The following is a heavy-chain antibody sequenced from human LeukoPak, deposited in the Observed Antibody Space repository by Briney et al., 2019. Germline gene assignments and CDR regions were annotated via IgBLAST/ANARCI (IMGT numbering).Heavy chain of an antibody. V-gene: IGHV4-39*01. J-gene: IGHJ1*01. CDR1: GDSISRSDSY. CDR3: ARRRYSDGSGYLE. CDR2: IYYSGRT. D-gene: IGHD3-22*01. Sequence: SEALSLTCSVSGDSISRSDSYWDWIRQPPGKVLQWIGTIYYSGRTYYSPSLKTRVTMSVDTSNNQFSLNLRSVTAADTAVYYCARRRYSDGSGYLEWGQGTLLSVSS.